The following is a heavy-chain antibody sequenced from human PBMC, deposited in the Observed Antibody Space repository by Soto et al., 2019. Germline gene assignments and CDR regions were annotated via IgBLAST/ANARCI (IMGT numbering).Heavy chain of an antibody. V-gene: IGHV1-46*03. CDR3: ARDPNQWLVPRAFDI. CDR1: GYTFSSYS. J-gene: IGHJ3*02. CDR2: INPSGGST. Sequence: QVQLVQSGAEVKKPGASVKISCKASGYTFSSYSMHWVRQAPGQGLEWMGIINPSGGSTTYAQKFQGRVTMTRDTSTSTVYMELSSLRSEDTAVYYCARDPNQWLVPRAFDIWGQGTMVTVSS. D-gene: IGHD6-19*01.